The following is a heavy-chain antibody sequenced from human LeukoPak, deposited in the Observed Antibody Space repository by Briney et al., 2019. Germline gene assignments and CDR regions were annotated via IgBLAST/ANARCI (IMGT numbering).Heavy chain of an antibody. J-gene: IGHJ4*02. CDR2: IYHSGST. V-gene: IGHV4-38-2*01. Sequence: PSETLCLTCAVSGYSISSGYYWGWIRQPPGKGLEWIGSIYHSGSTYYNPPLKSRVTISVDTSKNQFSLKLSSVTAADTAVYYCARQPYCSSTSCYTFDYWGQGTLVTVSS. CDR3: ARQPYCSSTSCYTFDY. D-gene: IGHD2-2*02. CDR1: GYSISSGYY.